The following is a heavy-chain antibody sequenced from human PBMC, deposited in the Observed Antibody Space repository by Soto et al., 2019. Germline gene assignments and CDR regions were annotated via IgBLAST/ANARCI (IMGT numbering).Heavy chain of an antibody. CDR1: GYSFTSYW. CDR3: ARQPTDIVVVPAANNDDYYYGMDV. CDR2: IDPSDSCT. V-gene: IGHV5-10-1*01. Sequence: GESLKISCKGSGYSFTSYWISWVRQMPGKGLEWMGRIDPSDSCTNYSPSFQGHVTISADKSISTAYLQWSSLKASDTAMYYCARQPTDIVVVPAANNDDYYYGMDVWGQGTTVTVS. D-gene: IGHD2-2*01. J-gene: IGHJ6*02.